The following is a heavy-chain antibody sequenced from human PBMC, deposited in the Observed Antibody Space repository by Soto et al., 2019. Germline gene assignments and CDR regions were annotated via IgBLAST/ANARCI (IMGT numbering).Heavy chain of an antibody. CDR3: VRGRVMITFGVVIVIDY. V-gene: IGHV1-8*02. J-gene: IGHJ4*02. Sequence: ASVKVSCKTSGYPFTHYGIGWVRQAPGQGLEWVGWISPYNGNTYYAQEFQDRVTMTGNTSITTAYMELSSLRSEDTAVYYCVRGRVMITFGVVIVIDYWGQGSPVTVSS. CDR1: GYPFTHYG. D-gene: IGHD3-16*02. CDR2: ISPYNGNT.